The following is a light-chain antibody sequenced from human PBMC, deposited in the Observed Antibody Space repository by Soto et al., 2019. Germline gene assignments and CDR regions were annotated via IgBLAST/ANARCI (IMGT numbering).Light chain of an antibody. J-gene: IGLJ3*02. CDR2: EVS. CDR3: CSYVGSYTWV. Sequence: QSALTQPRSASGSPGQSVTISCTGTSSDVGGYNFVSWYQQHPGKAPKLMIYEVSKRPSGVPDRFSGSKSGNTASLTISGLQAEDEAYYYCCSYVGSYTWVFGGGTKLTVL. V-gene: IGLV2-11*01. CDR1: SSDVGGYNF.